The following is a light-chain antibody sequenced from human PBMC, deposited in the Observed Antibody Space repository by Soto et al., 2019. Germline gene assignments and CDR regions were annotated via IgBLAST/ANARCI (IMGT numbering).Light chain of an antibody. CDR1: QGISTY. CDR2: AAS. Sequence: DIQLTQSPSFLSASVGDRVTITCRASQGISTYLAWYQQKPGKAPKLLIYAASTLLSEIPSRFSGSGSGTECTLTIISLQPEDFATYYCQQLNSYLSYTFGQGTKLEIK. CDR3: QQLNSYLSYT. J-gene: IGKJ2*01. V-gene: IGKV1-9*01.